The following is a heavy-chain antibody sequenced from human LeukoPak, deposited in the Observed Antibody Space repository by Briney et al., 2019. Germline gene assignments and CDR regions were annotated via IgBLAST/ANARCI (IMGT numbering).Heavy chain of an antibody. D-gene: IGHD4-17*01. V-gene: IGHV3-53*01. CDR3: ARDGPDNYGSMDV. J-gene: IGHJ6*02. Sequence: PGGSLRLSCAASGFTFSSNYMSWVRQAPGKGLEWVSVIYSGGSTYYADSVKGRVTISRDNSKNTLYLQMNSLRAEDTAVYYCARDGPDNYGSMDVWGQGTTVTVSS. CDR1: GFTFSSNY. CDR2: IYSGGST.